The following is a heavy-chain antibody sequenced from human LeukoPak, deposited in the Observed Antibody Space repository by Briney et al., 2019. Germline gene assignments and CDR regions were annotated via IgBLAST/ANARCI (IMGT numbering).Heavy chain of an antibody. CDR2: ISYTGST. CDR1: GGSISSSSYY. V-gene: IGHV4-39*07. CDR3: ARGASWQQLGY. D-gene: IGHD6-13*01. J-gene: IGHJ4*02. Sequence: SETLSLTCTVSGGSISSSSYYWGWIRQPPGKGLEWIGSISYTGSTYYNPSLKSRVTISVDTSKNQFSLKLSSVTAADTAVYYCARGASWQQLGYWGQGTLVTVSS.